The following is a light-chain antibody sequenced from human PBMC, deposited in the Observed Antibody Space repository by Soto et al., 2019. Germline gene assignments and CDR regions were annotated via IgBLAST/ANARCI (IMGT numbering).Light chain of an antibody. J-gene: IGLJ1*01. Sequence: QSVLGQPAAMSGSPGQSITISYTGTSSDVGGFEYVSWYQHQPGKAPKLIIYDVTKRPSGVSNRFSGSKSGNTASLTISGIQAEDEGDYYCGSITRSSTSVFGTGTKVTAL. CDR3: GSITRSSTSV. CDR1: SSDVGGFEY. CDR2: DVT. V-gene: IGLV2-14*01.